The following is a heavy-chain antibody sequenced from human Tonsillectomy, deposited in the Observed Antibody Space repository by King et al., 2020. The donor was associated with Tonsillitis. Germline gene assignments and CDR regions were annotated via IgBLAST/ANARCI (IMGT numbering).Heavy chain of an antibody. CDR1: GFTFSSYW. Sequence: VQLVESGGGLVQPGGSLRLSCAASGFTFSSYWMHWVRQAPGKGLVWVSRINTDGSSTSYAGSVKGRFAISRDNANNTLYLEVNSLRADDTAVYYCTRAPTRSYRTFWYQDREENAFDLWGQGTMVTVSS. CDR3: TRAPTRSYRTFWYQDREENAFDL. D-gene: IGHD1-26*01. CDR2: INTDGSST. J-gene: IGHJ3*01. V-gene: IGHV3-74*01.